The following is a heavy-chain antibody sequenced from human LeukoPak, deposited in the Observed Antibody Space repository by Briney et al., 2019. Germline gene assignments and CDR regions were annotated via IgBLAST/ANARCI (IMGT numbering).Heavy chain of an antibody. J-gene: IGHJ6*03. CDR3: ARAPPGIATLAGYMDV. CDR1: GFTFSSYS. D-gene: IGHD6-6*01. Sequence: PRGSLRFSCAASGFTFSSYSMNWVRQAPGKGLEWVSFISSSSSYIYYTDSVKGRFTISRDNARNSLFLQMNSLRADDTAVYYCARAPPGIATLAGYMDVWGKGTTVTVSS. V-gene: IGHV3-21*06. CDR2: ISSSSSYI.